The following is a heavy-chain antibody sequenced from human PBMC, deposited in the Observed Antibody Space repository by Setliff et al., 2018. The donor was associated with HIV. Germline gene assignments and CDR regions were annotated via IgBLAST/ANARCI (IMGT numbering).Heavy chain of an antibody. Sequence: ASVKVSCKASGYNFINNDINWVRQATGQGLEWMGWMNPNSGNSGYAQKFQGRVTMTRSTSFSTAYMELGNLTSEDTAIYYCARKHKVSLGRGIVVLWGFDPWGQGTLVTVSS. CDR2: MNPNSGNS. CDR3: ARKHKVSLGRGIVVLWGFDP. D-gene: IGHD3-10*01. CDR1: GYNFINND. V-gene: IGHV1-8*02. J-gene: IGHJ5*02.